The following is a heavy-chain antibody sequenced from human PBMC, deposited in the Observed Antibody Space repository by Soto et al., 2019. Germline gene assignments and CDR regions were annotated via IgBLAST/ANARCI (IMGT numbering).Heavy chain of an antibody. CDR2: IYYSGTI. CDR3: ARALVASVFTYAIGV. V-gene: IGHV4-61*08. J-gene: IGHJ6*02. CDR1: GGSVRSGAYY. Sequence: SETLSLTCTVSGGSVRSGAYYWSWLRQPPGGGLEWIGYIYYSGTIKYYPSHQSRITMSIDTSRNQFSLKLASVSAADAAVYFCARALVASVFTYAIGVWGQGTAVTVSS. D-gene: IGHD5-12*01.